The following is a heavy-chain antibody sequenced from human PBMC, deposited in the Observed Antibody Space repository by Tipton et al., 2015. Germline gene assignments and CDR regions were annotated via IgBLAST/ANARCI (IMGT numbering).Heavy chain of an antibody. D-gene: IGHD3-16*01. J-gene: IGHJ6*02. V-gene: IGHV4-4*07. CDR2: IYTSGST. CDR1: GGSISSYY. Sequence: PGLVKPSETLSLTCSVSGGSISSYYWIWIRQPAGKGLEYIGRIYTSGSTNYNPSLKSRVTMSVDTSKNQFSLRLTSVTAADTAVYYCAREFVTSGGFGMDVWGQGTTVTVSS. CDR3: AREFVTSGGFGMDV.